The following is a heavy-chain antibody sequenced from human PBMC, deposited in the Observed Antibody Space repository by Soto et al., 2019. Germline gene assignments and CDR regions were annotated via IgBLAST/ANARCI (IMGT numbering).Heavy chain of an antibody. D-gene: IGHD5-12*01. J-gene: IGHJ4*02. CDR3: ARRWLQIDY. V-gene: IGHV4-30-4*01. Sequence: SAALSLTCTVSGGSISSGDYYWGWIRQPPGKGLEWIGYIYYSGSTYYNPSLKSRVTISVDTSKNQFSLKLSSLTAADTAVYYCARRWLQIDYWGQGTLVTVSS. CDR1: GGSISSGDYY. CDR2: IYYSGST.